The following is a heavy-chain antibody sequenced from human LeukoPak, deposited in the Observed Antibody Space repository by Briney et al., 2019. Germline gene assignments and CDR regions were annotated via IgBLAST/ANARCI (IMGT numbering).Heavy chain of an antibody. CDR3: ARHFRAFDP. D-gene: IGHD3-3*02. V-gene: IGHV3-21*01. Sequence: GGSLRLSCAASGFTFSNYRMNWVRQAPGKGLEWVSSISSSSTYIYYADSVKGRFTISRDNARNSLYLQMNSLRVEDTAVYYCARHFRAFDPWGQGTLVTVSS. CDR2: ISSSSTYI. J-gene: IGHJ5*02. CDR1: GFTFSNYR.